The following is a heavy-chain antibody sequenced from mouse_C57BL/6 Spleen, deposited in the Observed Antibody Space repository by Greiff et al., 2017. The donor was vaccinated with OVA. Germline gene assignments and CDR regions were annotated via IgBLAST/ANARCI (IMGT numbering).Heavy chain of an antibody. D-gene: IGHD1-1*01. CDR2: ISAGGRYT. Sequence: EVKLVESGGGLVKPGGSLKLSCAASGFTFSSYAMSWVRQTPEKRLEWVATISAGGRYTYYPDNVKGRFTISIANAKNNLYLQMSHLKSEDTAMCYCARDPYYYGSSLAWFAYWGQGTLVTVSA. J-gene: IGHJ3*01. CDR1: GFTFSSYA. CDR3: ARDPYYYGSSLAWFAY. V-gene: IGHV5-4*01.